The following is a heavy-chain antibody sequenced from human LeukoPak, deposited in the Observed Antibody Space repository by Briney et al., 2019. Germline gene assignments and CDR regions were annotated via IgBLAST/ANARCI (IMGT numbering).Heavy chain of an antibody. J-gene: IGHJ4*02. Sequence: SETLSLTCAVYGGSFSGYYWSWIRQPPGKGLEWIGEINHSGSTNYNPSLKSRVTISVDMSKNHFSLNLSSVTAADTAVYYCARFSSGWYSGDYWGQGTLVTVSS. CDR3: ARFSSGWYSGDY. CDR2: INHSGST. V-gene: IGHV4-34*01. CDR1: GGSFSGYY. D-gene: IGHD6-19*01.